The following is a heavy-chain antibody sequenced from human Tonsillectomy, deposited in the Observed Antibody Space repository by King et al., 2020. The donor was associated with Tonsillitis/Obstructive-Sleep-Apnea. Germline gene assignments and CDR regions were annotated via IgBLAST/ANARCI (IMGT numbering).Heavy chain of an antibody. Sequence: VQLVESGGGVVQPGRSLRLSCAASGFTFSSYAMHWVRQAPGKGLEWVAVISYDGSNKYYADSVKGRFTISRDNSKNTLYLQMNSLRAEDTAVYYCAMIHDYGDYGGHYFDYWGQGTLVSVSS. CDR1: GFTFSSYA. J-gene: IGHJ4*02. D-gene: IGHD4-17*01. CDR3: AMIHDYGDYGGHYFDY. CDR2: ISYDGSNK. V-gene: IGHV3-30*04.